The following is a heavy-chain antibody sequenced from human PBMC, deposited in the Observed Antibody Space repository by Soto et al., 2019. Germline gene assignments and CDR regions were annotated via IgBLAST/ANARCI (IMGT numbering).Heavy chain of an antibody. CDR2: IASSGEK. J-gene: IGHJ5*02. Sequence: QVTLKESGPVLVKPTETLTLRCTVSGLSITDSEMGVSWIRQPPGQPLEWLAHIASSGEKSYRTFLKSRLAISKDTSRSQIALTMTTMDPADTATYYCARRHLAVAVSPWFDPWGQGIPVTVSS. CDR1: GLSITDSEMG. CDR3: ARRHLAVAVSPWFDP. D-gene: IGHD6-19*01. V-gene: IGHV2-26*01.